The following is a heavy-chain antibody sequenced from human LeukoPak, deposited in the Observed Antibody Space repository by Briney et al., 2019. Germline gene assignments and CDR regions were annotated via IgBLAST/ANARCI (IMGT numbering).Heavy chain of an antibody. CDR1: GYKFTNYG. V-gene: IGHV1-18*01. CDR2: ISPYNGNT. J-gene: IGHJ4*02. D-gene: IGHD3-9*01. Sequence: ASVKVTCKASGYKFTNYGISWVRQAPGQGLEWMGWISPYNGNTIYAQKLQGRVTMTTDTSTSTAYMELRSLRSDDTAVYYCVRDQYLNVMTGFDEWGQGTLVTVSS. CDR3: VRDQYLNVMTGFDE.